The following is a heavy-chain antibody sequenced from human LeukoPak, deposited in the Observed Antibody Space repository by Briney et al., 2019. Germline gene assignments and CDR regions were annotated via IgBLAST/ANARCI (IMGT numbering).Heavy chain of an antibody. CDR1: GYTFTGYY. Sequence: ASVKVSCKASGYTFTGYYMHWVRQAPGQGLEWMGWINPNSGGTNYAQKFQGRVTMTRDTSISTAYMELSRLRSDDTAVYYCARVGYSSGWYSYYYYYMDVWGKGTTVTVSS. J-gene: IGHJ6*03. V-gene: IGHV1-2*02. CDR2: INPNSGGT. CDR3: ARVGYSSGWYSYYYYYMDV. D-gene: IGHD6-19*01.